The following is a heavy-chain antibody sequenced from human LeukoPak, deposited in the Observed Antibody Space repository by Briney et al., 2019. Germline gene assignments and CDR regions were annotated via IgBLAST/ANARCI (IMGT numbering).Heavy chain of an antibody. CDR1: GGSISGYY. CDR2: IYISGST. Sequence: SETLSLTCTVSGGSISGYYSSWIRQPAGKGLEWIGRIYISGSTNYNPSLKSRLTMSVDTSKNQFSLKLSSVTAADTAVYYCARVGKGGGWYFDYWGQGTLVTVSS. J-gene: IGHJ4*02. V-gene: IGHV4-4*07. D-gene: IGHD6-19*01. CDR3: ARVGKGGGWYFDY.